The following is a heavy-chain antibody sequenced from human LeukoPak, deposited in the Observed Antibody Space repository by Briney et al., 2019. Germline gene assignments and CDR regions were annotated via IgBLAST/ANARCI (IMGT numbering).Heavy chain of an antibody. J-gene: IGHJ6*02. CDR2: IYHTGST. D-gene: IGHD4-11*01. V-gene: IGHV4-4*02. CDR1: GGSISSNNW. Sequence: SGALSLTCAVSGGSISSNNWWSWVRQPPGKGLEWIGGIYHTGSTNYNPSLKSRVTISVDKSKSQFSLKLNSVTAADTAVYYCARDPYSSKYYYYGMDVWGQGTTVIVSS. CDR3: ARDPYSSKYYYYGMDV.